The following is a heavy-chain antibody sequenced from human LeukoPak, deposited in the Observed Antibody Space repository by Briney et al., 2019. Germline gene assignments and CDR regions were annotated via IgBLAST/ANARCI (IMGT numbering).Heavy chain of an antibody. Sequence: GASVKVSCKASGYTFTSYDIHWVRQATGQGLEWMGWMNPNSGNTGYAQKFQGRVTMTRNTSISTAYMELSSLRSEDTAVYYCARAPTMIVPDDAFDIWGQGTMVTVSS. V-gene: IGHV1-8*01. CDR3: ARAPTMIVPDDAFDI. D-gene: IGHD3-22*01. CDR1: GYTFTSYD. CDR2: MNPNSGNT. J-gene: IGHJ3*02.